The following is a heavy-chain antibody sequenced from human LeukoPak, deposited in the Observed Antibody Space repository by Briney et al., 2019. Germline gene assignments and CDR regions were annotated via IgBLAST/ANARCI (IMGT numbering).Heavy chain of an antibody. CDR2: IRSKANSYAT. J-gene: IGHJ4*02. CDR1: GFTFSGSA. Sequence: GGSLRLSCAASGFTFSGSAMHWVRQASGKGLEWVGRIRSKANSYATAYAASVKGRFTISRDDSKNTAYLQMNSLKTEDTAVYYCTSLGPVGATKGRSDYWGQGTLVTVSS. D-gene: IGHD1-26*01. V-gene: IGHV3-73*01. CDR3: TSLGPVGATKGRSDY.